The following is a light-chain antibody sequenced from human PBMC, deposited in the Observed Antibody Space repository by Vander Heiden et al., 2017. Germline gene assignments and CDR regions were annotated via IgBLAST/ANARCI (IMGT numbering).Light chain of an antibody. CDR1: QSISSY. V-gene: IGKV1-39*01. Sequence: DIQMTQSPSSLSASVGDRVTITCRGSQSISSYLNWYQQKPGKAPKLLIYAASSLRSGVPSRFSGSGSGTDFTLTISSLQPEDFATYYCQQSDSTPWTFGQGTKVEIK. CDR3: QQSDSTPWT. J-gene: IGKJ1*01. CDR2: AAS.